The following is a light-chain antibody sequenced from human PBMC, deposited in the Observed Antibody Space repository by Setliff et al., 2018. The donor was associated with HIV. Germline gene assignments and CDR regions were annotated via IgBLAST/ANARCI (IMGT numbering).Light chain of an antibody. V-gene: IGLV1-40*01. CDR2: GNS. J-gene: IGLJ1*01. Sequence: SVLTQPPSVSGAPRQRVTISCTGSSSNIGAGYDVHWYQQLPGTAPKILIYGNSNRPSGVPDRFSGSKSGTSASLAITGLQAEDEADYYCQSYDSSLSGSYVFGTGTKVTVL. CDR1: SSNIGAGYD. CDR3: QSYDSSLSGSYV.